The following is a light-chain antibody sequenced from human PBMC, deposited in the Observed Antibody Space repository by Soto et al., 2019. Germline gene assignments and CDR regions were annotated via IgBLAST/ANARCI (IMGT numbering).Light chain of an antibody. V-gene: IGLV2-14*01. J-gene: IGLJ2*01. CDR3: SSFAGNNNLV. Sequence: QSALTQPASVSGSPGQSITISCTGTSSDVGGYNSVSWYQQHPGKVPKIMIYDVSIRPSGVPDRFAGSKSGNTASLTISGLQAEDEADYYCSSFAGNNNLVFGGGTKLTVL. CDR2: DVS. CDR1: SSDVGGYNS.